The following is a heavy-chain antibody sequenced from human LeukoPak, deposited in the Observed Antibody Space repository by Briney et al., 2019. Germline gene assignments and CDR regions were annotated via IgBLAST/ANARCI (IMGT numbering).Heavy chain of an antibody. D-gene: IGHD3-22*01. Sequence: SETLSLTCAVSGGSISNFFWSWVRQPAGKGLECIGRIYSSGTSYYNPSLKSRVTISVDTSKNQFSLKLSSVTAADTAVYYCARDSLRYYDSSGYGGGPYWYFDLWGRGTLVTVSS. CDR3: ARDSLRYYDSSGYGGGPYWYFDL. J-gene: IGHJ2*01. CDR2: IYSSGTS. CDR1: GGSISNFF. V-gene: IGHV4-4*07.